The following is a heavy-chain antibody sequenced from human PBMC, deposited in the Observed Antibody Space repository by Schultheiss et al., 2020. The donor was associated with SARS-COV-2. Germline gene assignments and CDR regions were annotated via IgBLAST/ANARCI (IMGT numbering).Heavy chain of an antibody. V-gene: IGHV3-49*03. CDR1: GISFGDYA. D-gene: IGHD1-1*01. CDR3: TRGTGTKFIQH. J-gene: IGHJ1*01. Sequence: GESLKISCTASGISFGDYAMSWFRQAPGKGLEWVGFIRSKAYGGTTEYAASVKGRFTISRDDSKSIAYLQMNSLKTEDTAVYYCTRGTGTKFIQHWGQGTLVTVSS. CDR2: IRSKAYGGTT.